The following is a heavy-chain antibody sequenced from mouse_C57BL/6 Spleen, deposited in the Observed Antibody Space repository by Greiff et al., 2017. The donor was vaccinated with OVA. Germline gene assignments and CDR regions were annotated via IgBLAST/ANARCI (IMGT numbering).Heavy chain of an antibody. CDR2: INYDGSST. CDR1: GFTFSDYY. CDR3: ARGIYDPYYAMDY. V-gene: IGHV5-16*01. J-gene: IGHJ4*01. Sequence: EVKLVESEGGLVQPGSSMKLSCTASGFTFSDYYMAWVRQVPEKGLEWVANINYDGSSTYSLDSLTSRFIISRDNAKNILYLQMSSLKSEDTATYYCARGIYDPYYAMDYWGQGTSVTVSS. D-gene: IGHD2-3*01.